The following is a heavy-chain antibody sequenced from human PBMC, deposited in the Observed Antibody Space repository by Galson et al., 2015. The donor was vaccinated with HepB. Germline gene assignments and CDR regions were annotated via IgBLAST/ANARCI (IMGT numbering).Heavy chain of an antibody. CDR2: ISYDGSNK. V-gene: IGHV3-30*04. CDR3: ARDPRRQQLAQRYYYYYGMDV. J-gene: IGHJ6*02. D-gene: IGHD6-13*01. Sequence: SLRLSCADSGSTFSSYAMHWVRQAPGKGPEWVAVISYDGSNKYYADSVKGRFTISRDNSKNTLYLQMNSLRAEDTAVYYCARDPRRQQLAQRYYYYYGMDVWGQGTTVTVSS. CDR1: GSTFSSYA.